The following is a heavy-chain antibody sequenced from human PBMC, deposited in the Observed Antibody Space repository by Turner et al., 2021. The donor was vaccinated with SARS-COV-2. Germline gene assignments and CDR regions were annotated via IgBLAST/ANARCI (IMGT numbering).Heavy chain of an antibody. J-gene: IGHJ5*01. CDR2: SHSTGTT. CDR3: ARGRNWFDP. CDR1: GGSIINHY. V-gene: IGHV4-59*11. Sequence: QVQLQESGPGLVKPSETLSLTCSVSGGSIINHYWTWIRQSPGKGLEWSGYSHSTGTTKYNPSFKGRVRFSVDTSKNQFSLSLTSVTAADTAVYYCARGRNWFDPWGQGSLVTASS.